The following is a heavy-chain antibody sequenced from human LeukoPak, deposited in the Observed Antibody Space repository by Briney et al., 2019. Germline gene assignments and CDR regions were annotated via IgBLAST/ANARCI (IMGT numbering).Heavy chain of an antibody. CDR3: ARGVRSYSEREHNWFDP. Sequence: SETLSLTCAVYGVSFSGYYWSWIRQPPGKGLEWIGEINHSGSTNYNPSLKSRVTISVDTSKNQFFLKLSSVTAADTAVYYCARGVRSYSEREHNWFDPWGQGTLVTVSS. CDR1: GVSFSGYY. CDR2: INHSGST. V-gene: IGHV4-34*01. D-gene: IGHD1-1*01. J-gene: IGHJ5*02.